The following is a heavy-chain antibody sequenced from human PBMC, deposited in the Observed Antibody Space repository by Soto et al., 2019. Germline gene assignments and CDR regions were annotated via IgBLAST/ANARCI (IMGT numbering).Heavy chain of an antibody. CDR2: ISTYNGNT. CDR1: GYTFTSYG. D-gene: IGHD3-3*01. V-gene: IGHV1-18*01. CDR3: ARDSGEYYNFWTGYYKPFDY. Sequence: ASVKVSCKASGYTFTSYGISWVRQAPGQGLEWMGWISTYNGNTNYAQNLQGRVTMTTDTSTSTAYMELRSLRSDDTAVYYCARDSGEYYNFWTGYYKPFDYWGQGTLVTVSS. J-gene: IGHJ4*02.